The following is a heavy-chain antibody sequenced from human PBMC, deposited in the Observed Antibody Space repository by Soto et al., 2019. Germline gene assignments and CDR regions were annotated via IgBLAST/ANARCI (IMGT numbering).Heavy chain of an antibody. D-gene: IGHD6-13*01. CDR1: GYTLTELS. CDR2: FDPEDGET. Sequence: ASVKVSCKVSGYTLTELSMHWVRQAPGKGLEWMGGFDPEDGETIYAQKFQGRVTMTEDTSTDTAYMELSRLRSDDTAVYYCARGKGSSWYLAHWFDPWGQGTLVTVSS. CDR3: ARGKGSSWYLAHWFDP. J-gene: IGHJ5*02. V-gene: IGHV1-24*01.